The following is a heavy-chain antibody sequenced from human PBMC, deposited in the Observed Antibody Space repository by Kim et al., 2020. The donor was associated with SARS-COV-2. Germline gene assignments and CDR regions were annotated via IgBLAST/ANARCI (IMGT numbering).Heavy chain of an antibody. D-gene: IGHD3-10*01. Sequence: GGSLCLSCAASGFTFSSYAMHWVCQAPGPGLEWVAVISYDGSNKYYADSVKGRFTISRDNSKNTLYLQMNSLRAEDTAVYYCARNDGSGSYYPDYWDQGT. CDR2: ISYDGSNK. J-gene: IGHJ4*02. CDR1: GFTFSSYA. V-gene: IGHV3-30-3*01. CDR3: ARNDGSGSYYPDY.